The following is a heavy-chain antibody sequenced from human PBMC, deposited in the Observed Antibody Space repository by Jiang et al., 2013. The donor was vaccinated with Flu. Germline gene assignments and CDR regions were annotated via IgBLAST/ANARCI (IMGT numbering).Heavy chain of an antibody. CDR3: ARLGGYSSSPLGY. V-gene: IGHV4-39*01. CDR2: IYYSGST. CDR1: GGSISGGYFF. Sequence: PGLVKPSETLSLTCTVSGGSISGGYFFWARIRQPPGKGLEWIGNIYYSGSTYYNPSLKSRVTISVDTSKNQFSLKLGSVIAADTAVYYCARLGGYSSSPLGYWGQGTLVTVSS. J-gene: IGHJ4*02. D-gene: IGHD6-19*01.